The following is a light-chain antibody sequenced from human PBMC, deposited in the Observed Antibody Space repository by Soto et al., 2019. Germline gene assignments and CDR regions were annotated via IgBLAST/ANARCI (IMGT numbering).Light chain of an antibody. Sequence: DIVMTQSPDSLAVSLGERATINCKSSQSVLYSSNNKNYLAWYQQKPGQPPRLLILWASTRESGVPDRFSGSGSGTDFTLTISSLQAEDVAVYCCQQYYSTPSITFGQGTRLEIK. CDR2: WAS. CDR1: QSVLYSSNNKNY. V-gene: IGKV4-1*01. J-gene: IGKJ5*01. CDR3: QQYYSTPSIT.